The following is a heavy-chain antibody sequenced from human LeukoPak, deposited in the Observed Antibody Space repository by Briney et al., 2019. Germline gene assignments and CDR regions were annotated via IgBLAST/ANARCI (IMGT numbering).Heavy chain of an antibody. CDR3: ARTIYFGYELDAFDI. V-gene: IGHV1-2*02. CDR2: INPNSGGT. J-gene: IGHJ3*02. D-gene: IGHD5-12*01. Sequence: ASVKVSCKASGYTFTSYYMHWVRQAPGQGLEWMGWINPNSGGTNYAQKFQGRVTMTRDTSISTAYMELSRLRSDDTAVYYCARTIYFGYELDAFDIWGQGTMVTVSS. CDR1: GYTFTSYY.